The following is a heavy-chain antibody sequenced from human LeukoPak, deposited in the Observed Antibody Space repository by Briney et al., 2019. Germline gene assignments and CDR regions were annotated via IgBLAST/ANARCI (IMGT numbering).Heavy chain of an antibody. V-gene: IGHV3-23*01. CDR3: ARDTHRTSDAFDI. CDR1: GFTFSSYA. Sequence: PGGSLRLSCVASGFTFSSYAMSWVRQAPGKGLEWVSLISTSSRTHYADSMKGRFTISRDNSRNTLYLQINSLRAEDAAVYYCARDTHRTSDAFDIWGQGTMVTVSS. CDR2: ISTSSRT. J-gene: IGHJ3*02.